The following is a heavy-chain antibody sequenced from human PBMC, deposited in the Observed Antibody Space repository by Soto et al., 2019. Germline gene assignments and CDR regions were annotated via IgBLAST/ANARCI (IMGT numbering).Heavy chain of an antibody. CDR2: INPNSGGT. CDR3: ARRYDFWSGYYEYYFDY. D-gene: IGHD3-3*01. CDR1: GYTFTGYY. V-gene: IGHV1-2*02. Sequence: GASVKVSCKASGYTFTGYYMHWVRQAPGQGLEWMGWINPNSGGTNYAQKFQGRVTMTRDTSISTAYMELGRLRSDDTAVYYCARRYDFWSGYYEYYFDYWGQGTLVTVSS. J-gene: IGHJ4*02.